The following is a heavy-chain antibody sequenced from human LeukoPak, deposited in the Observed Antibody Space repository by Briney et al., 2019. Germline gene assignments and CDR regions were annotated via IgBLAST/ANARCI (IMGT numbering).Heavy chain of an antibody. J-gene: IGHJ6*02. D-gene: IGHD3-22*01. Sequence: GASVKVSCKASGGTFSSYTISWVRQAPGQGLEWMGRIIPILGIANYAQKFQGRVTITADKSTSTAYMELSSLRSEDTAVYYCARDPLYDGSGYYYYYYGMDVWGQGTTVTVSS. V-gene: IGHV1-69*04. CDR2: IIPILGIA. CDR1: GGTFSSYT. CDR3: ARDPLYDGSGYYYYYYGMDV.